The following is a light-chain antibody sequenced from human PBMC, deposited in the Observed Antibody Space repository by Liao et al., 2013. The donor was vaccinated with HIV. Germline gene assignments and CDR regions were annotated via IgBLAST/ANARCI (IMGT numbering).Light chain of an antibody. CDR3: QVWDSNGDYPV. J-gene: IGLJ3*02. CDR1: NIGSKN. Sequence: SYELTQPPSVSVAPGKTATITCEGNNIGSKNVHWYQQKPGQAPVLVIHDDNVRPSGIPDRFSGSNSENTATLTISRVEAGDEADYYCQVWDSNGDYPVFGGGTKLTVL. V-gene: IGLV3-21*04. CDR2: DDN.